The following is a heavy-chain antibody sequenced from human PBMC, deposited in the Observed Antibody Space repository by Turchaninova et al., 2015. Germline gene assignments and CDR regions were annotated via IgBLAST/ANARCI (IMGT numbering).Heavy chain of an antibody. D-gene: IGHD1-14*01. CDR2: MRPSDSST. Sequence: EVQLVQSGAEVKKPGESLQISGTGSAYRFSNPWITWVRQRPGKGLELMGRMRPSDSSTNYSPSFEGHVTISVDRSISTAYLQWSSLEASDSAMYYCARHLRTTSSSDYWGQGTLVTVSS. V-gene: IGHV5-10-1*03. CDR1: AYRFSNPW. CDR3: ARHLRTTSSSDY. J-gene: IGHJ4*02.